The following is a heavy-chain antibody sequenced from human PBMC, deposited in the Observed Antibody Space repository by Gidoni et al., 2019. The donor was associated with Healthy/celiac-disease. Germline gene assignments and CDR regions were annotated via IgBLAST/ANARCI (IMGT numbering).Heavy chain of an antibody. Sequence: EVQLLESGGGVVQPGGSLRPTCAAAGFTFSSYAMSWVRQAPGKGLEWVLVISGSGGSTYYADSVKGRFTISRDNSKNTLYLQMNSLRAEDTAVYYCAKDLGSSGYYVSDYWGQGTLVTVSS. J-gene: IGHJ4*02. V-gene: IGHV3-23*01. CDR3: AKDLGSSGYYVSDY. CDR1: GFTFSSYA. D-gene: IGHD3-22*01. CDR2: ISGSGGST.